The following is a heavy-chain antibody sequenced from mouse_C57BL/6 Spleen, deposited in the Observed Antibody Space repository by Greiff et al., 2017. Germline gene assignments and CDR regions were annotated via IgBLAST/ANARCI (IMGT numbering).Heavy chain of an antibody. Sequence: QVQLQQPGAELVKPGASVKLSCKASGYTFPSYWMHWVKQRPGQGLEWIGMIHPNSGSTNYNEKFKSKATLTVDKSSSTAYMQLSSLTSEDSAVCDGARGGVPRYYAMDYWGQGTSVTVSS. CDR1: GYTFPSYW. CDR3: ARGGVPRYYAMDY. D-gene: IGHD5-1*01. CDR2: IHPNSGST. J-gene: IGHJ4*01. V-gene: IGHV1-64*01.